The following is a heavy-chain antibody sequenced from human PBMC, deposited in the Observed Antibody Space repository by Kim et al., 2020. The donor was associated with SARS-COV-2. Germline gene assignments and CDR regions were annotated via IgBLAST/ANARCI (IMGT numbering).Heavy chain of an antibody. D-gene: IGHD2-2*01. V-gene: IGHV3-30*01. Sequence: RFTISRDNSKNTLYLQMNSLRAEDTAVYYCARDVGYCSSTSCLPRGEFDYWGQGTLVTVSS. J-gene: IGHJ4*02. CDR3: ARDVGYCSSTSCLPRGEFDY.